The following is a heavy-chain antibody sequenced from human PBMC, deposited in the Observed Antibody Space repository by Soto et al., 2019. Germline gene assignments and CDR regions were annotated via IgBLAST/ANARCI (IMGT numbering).Heavy chain of an antibody. D-gene: IGHD5-12*01. CDR3: AKDPAMATITVYFDY. CDR2: ISYDGSTK. J-gene: IGHJ4*02. CDR1: GFTFSVYA. V-gene: IGHV3-30*04. Sequence: QTGGSLRRSWAASGFTFSVYAFHWVRQATGKGLEWVAVISYDGSTKYYADSVKGRFTISRDNPKNTLYLQMNRLRAEDTAVYYCAKDPAMATITVYFDYWGQGTLVTVSS.